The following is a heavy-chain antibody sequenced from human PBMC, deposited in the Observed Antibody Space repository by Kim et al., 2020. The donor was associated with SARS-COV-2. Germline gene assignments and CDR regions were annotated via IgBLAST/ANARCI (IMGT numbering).Heavy chain of an antibody. D-gene: IGHD1-7*01. CDR1: GYTFTSYY. V-gene: IGHV1-46*01. J-gene: IGHJ4*02. Sequence: ASVKVSCKASGYTFTSYYMHWVRQAPVQGLEWMGIINPSGGSTSYAQKFQGRVTMTRDTSTSTVYMELSSLRSEDTAVYYCARDRYNWNYEYYFDYWGQGTLVTVSS. CDR3: ARDRYNWNYEYYFDY. CDR2: INPSGGST.